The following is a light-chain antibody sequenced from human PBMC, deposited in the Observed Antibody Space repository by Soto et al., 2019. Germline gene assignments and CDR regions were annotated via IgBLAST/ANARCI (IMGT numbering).Light chain of an antibody. V-gene: IGKV3-11*01. CDR2: DSS. J-gene: IGKJ2*01. Sequence: EIVLTQSPATLSLSPGERATLSCRASQSVSSYLAWYQQKPGQAPRLLMYDSSNRATGIPARFSGSGSGTDLTLTINSLEPEDFAVYYCQERSDWPPATFGQGTKLEIK. CDR3: QERSDWPPAT. CDR1: QSVSSY.